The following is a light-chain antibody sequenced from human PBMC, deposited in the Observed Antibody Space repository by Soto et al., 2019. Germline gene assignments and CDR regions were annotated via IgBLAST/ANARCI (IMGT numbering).Light chain of an antibody. CDR1: QSISRW. J-gene: IGKJ5*01. Sequence: DIQMTQSPSTLSASVGDRVTITCRASQSISRWLAWYQQKPGKAPKALIYDASTLRSGVPSRFSGGGSGKEFTITISSLQPDDSATYYCQHYNTYSTFGQGTRLEIK. V-gene: IGKV1-5*01. CDR3: QHYNTYST. CDR2: DAS.